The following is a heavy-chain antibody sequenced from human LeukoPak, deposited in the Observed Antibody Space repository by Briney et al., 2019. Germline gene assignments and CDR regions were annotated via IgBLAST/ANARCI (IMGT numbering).Heavy chain of an antibody. CDR2: IYYSGST. CDR1: GDSISSSNSH. J-gene: IGHJ4*02. CDR3: AAGIQPFDY. Sequence: PSETLSLTCTVSGDSISSSNSHWGWIRQPPGKGLEWIGSIYYSGSTYYNPSLKSRVTISVDTSKNQFSLKLSSVTAADTAVYYCAAGIQPFDYWGQGTLVTVSS. D-gene: IGHD5-18*01. V-gene: IGHV4-39*07.